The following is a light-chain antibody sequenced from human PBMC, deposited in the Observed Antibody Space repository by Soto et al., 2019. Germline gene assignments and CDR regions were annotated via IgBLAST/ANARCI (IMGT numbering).Light chain of an antibody. V-gene: IGLV8-61*01. Sequence: QTVVTQEPSFSVSPGRTVTLTCGLSSGSVSTSYYPSWYQQTPGQAPRTLIYSTNTRSSGVPDRFSGSILGNKAALTITGAQADDESDYYCVLYMGSGIWVFGGGTQLTL. CDR1: SGSVSTSYY. CDR2: STN. J-gene: IGLJ3*02. CDR3: VLYMGSGIWV.